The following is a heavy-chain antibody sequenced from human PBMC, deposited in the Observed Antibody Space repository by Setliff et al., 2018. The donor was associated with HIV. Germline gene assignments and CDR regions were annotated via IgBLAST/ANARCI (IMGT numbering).Heavy chain of an antibody. CDR3: ASTSSLGSSFDY. V-gene: IGHV4-39*01. Sequence: SETLSLTCTVSGASISSTSYYWGWIRQPPGTGLEWIGSISSSGNTYYNPSLKSRVTISVDTSKNQFSLKLSSVTAADTAVYYCASTSSLGSSFDYWGQGTLVTVSS. CDR2: ISSSGNT. D-gene: IGHD6-6*01. J-gene: IGHJ4*02. CDR1: GASISSTSYY.